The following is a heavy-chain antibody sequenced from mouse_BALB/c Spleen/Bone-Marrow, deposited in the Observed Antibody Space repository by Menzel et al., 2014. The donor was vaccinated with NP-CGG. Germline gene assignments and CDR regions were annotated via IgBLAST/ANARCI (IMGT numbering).Heavy chain of an antibody. V-gene: IGHV1-54*03. J-gene: IGHJ4*01. CDR3: ARSIYDGYSEAMDY. CDR2: INPGSGGI. D-gene: IGHD2-3*01. CDR1: GYAFTNYL. Sequence: QVQLKQSGTDLVRPGTSVKVSCKASGYAFTNYLIEWIKQRPGQGLEWIGVINPGSGGINYNERFKGKATLTADKPSSTAYMQLSSLTSDDSAVYFCARSIYDGYSEAMDYWGQGTSVTVSS.